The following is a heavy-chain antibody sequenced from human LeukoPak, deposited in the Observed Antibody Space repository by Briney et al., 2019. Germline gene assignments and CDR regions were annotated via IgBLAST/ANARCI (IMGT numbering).Heavy chain of an antibody. CDR2: ISAYNGNT. Sequence: GASVKVSCKASGYTFTSYGISWVRQAPGQGLEWMGWISAYNGNTNYAQKLQGRVTMTTDTSTSTAYMELRSLRSDDTAVYYCARDFYDILTGYYTYYFDYWGQGTLVTVSS. V-gene: IGHV1-18*01. CDR3: ARDFYDILTGYYTYYFDY. J-gene: IGHJ4*02. CDR1: GYTFTSYG. D-gene: IGHD3-9*01.